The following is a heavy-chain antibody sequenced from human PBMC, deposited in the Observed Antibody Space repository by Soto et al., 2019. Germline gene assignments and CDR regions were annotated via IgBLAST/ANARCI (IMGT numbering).Heavy chain of an antibody. V-gene: IGHV4-30-4*01. J-gene: IGHJ5*02. D-gene: IGHD1-26*01. Sequence: LSLPGTVSGGSISSGDYYLSWIRQPPGKGLESIGYIYYSGSTFYNPSLNNRVTISLDTSKIQFSLKLSSVTAADTAVYYCVREWVDNLYEPWGQGTLDTVSS. CDR3: VREWVDNLYEP. CDR2: IYYSGST. CDR1: GGSISSGDYY.